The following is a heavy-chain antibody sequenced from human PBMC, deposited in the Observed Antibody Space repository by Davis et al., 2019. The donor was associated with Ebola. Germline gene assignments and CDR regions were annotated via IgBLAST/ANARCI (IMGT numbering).Heavy chain of an antibody. D-gene: IGHD4-17*01. CDR2: IFYSGST. V-gene: IGHV4-59*12. J-gene: IGHJ4*02. CDR3: AGYGDYFLG. Sequence: MPSETLSLTCTVSDDSISSYYWSWIRQPPGKGLEWIGYIFYSGSTNYNPSLKSRVTISADRSKNQFSLKLTSVTAADTAVYYCAGYGDYFLGWGQGTLVTVSS. CDR1: DDSISSYY.